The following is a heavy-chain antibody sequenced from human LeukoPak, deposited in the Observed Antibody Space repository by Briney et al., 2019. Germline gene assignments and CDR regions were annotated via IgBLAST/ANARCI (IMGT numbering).Heavy chain of an antibody. V-gene: IGHV3-21*01. Sequence: PGGSLRLSCTASGFTFSSYSMNWVRQAPGKGLEWVSSISSSSSYIYYADSVKGRFTISRDNAKNSLYLQMNSLRVEDTALYYCGRGKSPAAVDDWGQGTLVTVSS. D-gene: IGHD2-2*01. CDR1: GFTFSSYS. CDR3: GRGKSPAAVDD. J-gene: IGHJ4*02. CDR2: ISSSSSYI.